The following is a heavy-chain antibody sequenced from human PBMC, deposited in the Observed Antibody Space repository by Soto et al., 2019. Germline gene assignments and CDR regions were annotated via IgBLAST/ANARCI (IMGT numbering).Heavy chain of an antibody. CDR3: ARLYYYDSSGILEYFDY. D-gene: IGHD3-22*01. CDR1: GYSFTSYW. Sequence: GESLKISCKGSGYSFTSYWIGWVRQMPGKGLEWMGIIYPGDSDTRYSPSFQGQVTTSADKSISTAYLQWSSLKASDTAMYYCARLYYYDSSGILEYFDYWGQGTLVTVSS. V-gene: IGHV5-51*01. CDR2: IYPGDSDT. J-gene: IGHJ4*02.